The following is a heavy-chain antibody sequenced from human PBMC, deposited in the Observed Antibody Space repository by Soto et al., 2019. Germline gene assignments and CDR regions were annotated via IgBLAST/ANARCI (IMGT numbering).Heavy chain of an antibody. V-gene: IGHV4-38-2*01. Sequence: SETLSLTCADSGFFISSGNYWGCMRKRPERAREWIGRSFHGGITYYNPSLKSRVTIAVDMSKNQFSLKLNSVTAADTAVYYCARAQWYDAFDVWGEGTVVTVSS. CDR2: SFHGGIT. D-gene: IGHD2-15*01. CDR3: ARAQWYDAFDV. J-gene: IGHJ3*01. CDR1: GFFISSGNY.